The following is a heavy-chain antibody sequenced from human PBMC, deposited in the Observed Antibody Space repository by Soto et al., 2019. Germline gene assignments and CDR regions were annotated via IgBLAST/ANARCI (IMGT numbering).Heavy chain of an antibody. CDR2: IYYSGST. V-gene: IGHV4-59*08. Sequence: PSETLSLTCTVSGGSISSYYWSWIRQPPGKGLEWIGYIYYSGSTNYNPSLKSRVTISVDTSKNQFSLKLSSVTAADTAVYYCARTAAAGNYYNGMDVWGQGTTVTVSS. CDR3: ARTAAAGNYYNGMDV. CDR1: GGSISSYY. J-gene: IGHJ6*02. D-gene: IGHD6-13*01.